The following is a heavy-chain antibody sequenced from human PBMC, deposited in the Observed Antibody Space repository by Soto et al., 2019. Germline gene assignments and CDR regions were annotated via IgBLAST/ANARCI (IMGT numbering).Heavy chain of an antibody. CDR2: ISGSGGST. Sequence: EVQLLESGGGLVQPGGSLRLSCAASGFTFSSYAMSWVRQAPGKGLEWVSGISGSGGSTYYADSVKGRFTISRDNSKNTLFLQMNSLRAEDTAVYYCAKSGTVYSDTRAHWFDPWGQGTLVTVSS. J-gene: IGHJ5*02. CDR1: GFTFSSYA. CDR3: AKSGTVYSDTRAHWFDP. D-gene: IGHD3-22*01. V-gene: IGHV3-23*01.